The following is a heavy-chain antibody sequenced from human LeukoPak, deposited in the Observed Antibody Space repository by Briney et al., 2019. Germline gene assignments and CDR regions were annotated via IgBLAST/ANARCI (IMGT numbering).Heavy chain of an antibody. J-gene: IGHJ5*02. CDR3: ARVEKYTSSGPTDP. D-gene: IGHD6-13*01. CDR2: MYYSGSI. CDR1: GGSISSSSDY. V-gene: IGHV4-39*07. Sequence: PSETLSLTCTVSGGSISSSSDYCGWICQPPGEGLDCIGIMYYSGSIYRNPSLKSRVTISVDTSKYQFSLKLSSVTAADTAVYYCARVEKYTSSGPTDPWGQETLVTVSS.